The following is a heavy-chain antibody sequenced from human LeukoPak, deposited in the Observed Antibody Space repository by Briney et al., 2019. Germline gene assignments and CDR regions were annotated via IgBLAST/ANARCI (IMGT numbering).Heavy chain of an antibody. CDR1: GYTFTSYG. J-gene: IGHJ4*02. V-gene: IGHV1-18*01. Sequence: APVKVSCKASGYTFTSYGISWVRQAPGQGLEWMGWISAYNGNTNYAQKLQGRATMTTDTSTSTAYMELRSLRSDDTAVYYCAREVLSYYGSGSYYLFDYWGQGTLVTVSS. CDR2: ISAYNGNT. CDR3: AREVLSYYGSGSYYLFDY. D-gene: IGHD3-10*01.